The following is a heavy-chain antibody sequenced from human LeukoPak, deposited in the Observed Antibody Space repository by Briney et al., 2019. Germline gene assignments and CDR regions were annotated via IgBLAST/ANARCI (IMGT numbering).Heavy chain of an antibody. D-gene: IGHD2-21*02. CDR2: ISTTGSTT. Sequence: GGSLRLSCEASGFDFRGSFMSWIRQAPGKGREWVSYISTTGSTTFDADSVKGRFTISRDNGKNSVYLQMNRLRVEDTGVYYCAREGVTGAFFVWGQGALVTVSS. CDR3: AREGVTGAFFV. V-gene: IGHV3-11*01. CDR1: GFDFRGSF. J-gene: IGHJ4*02.